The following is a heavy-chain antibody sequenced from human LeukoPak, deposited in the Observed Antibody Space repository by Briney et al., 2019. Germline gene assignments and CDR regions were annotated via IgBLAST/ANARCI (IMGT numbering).Heavy chain of an antibody. D-gene: IGHD1-26*01. CDR3: ARVGATPRPSYGLDV. CDR2: ISAYIGDT. CDR1: GYTFTGYY. Sequence: ASVKVSCKASGYTFTGYYMHWVRQAPGQGLEWMGWISAYIGDTNYAQKLQGRVTMTTDTSTSTAYMELRSLRSDDTAVYYCARVGATPRPSYGLDVWGQGTTVTVSS. V-gene: IGHV1-18*04. J-gene: IGHJ6*02.